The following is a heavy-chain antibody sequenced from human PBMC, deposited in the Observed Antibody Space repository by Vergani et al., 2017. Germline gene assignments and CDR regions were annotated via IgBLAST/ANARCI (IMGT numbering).Heavy chain of an antibody. D-gene: IGHD5-12*01. J-gene: IGHJ3*02. CDR1: GYTFTSYG. V-gene: IGHV1-18*01. CDR3: VIVDIVATIIFDAFDI. Sequence: QVQLVQSGAEVKKPGASVKVSCKASGYTFTSYGISWVRQAPGQGLEWMGWISAYNGNTNYAQKLQGRVTMTTDTSTSTAYMELRSLRSDDTAVYYCVIVDIVATIIFDAFDIWGQGTMVTVSS. CDR2: ISAYNGNT.